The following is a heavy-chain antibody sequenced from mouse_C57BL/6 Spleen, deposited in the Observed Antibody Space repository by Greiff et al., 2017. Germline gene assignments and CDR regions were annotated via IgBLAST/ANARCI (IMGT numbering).Heavy chain of an antibody. J-gene: IGHJ1*03. CDR1: GYTFTSYW. V-gene: IGHV1-69*01. D-gene: IGHD1-1*01. CDR3: ARWCYGSSNWYFDG. Sequence: QVQLQQPGAELVMPGASVKLSCKASGYTFTSYWMHWVKQRPGQGLEWIGEIDPSDSYTNYNQKFKGKSTLTVDKSSSTAYMQLSSLTSEDSAVEYCARWCYGSSNWYFDGWGTGTTVTV. CDR2: IDPSDSYT.